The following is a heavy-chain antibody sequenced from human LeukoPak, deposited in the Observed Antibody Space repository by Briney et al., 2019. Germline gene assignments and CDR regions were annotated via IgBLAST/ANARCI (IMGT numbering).Heavy chain of an antibody. CDR3: ARAAAGTASRFDY. CDR2: INHNGNVN. J-gene: IGHJ4*02. CDR1: GFTFSDYA. D-gene: IGHD6-13*01. V-gene: IGHV3-7*01. Sequence: GGSLRLSCVASGFTFSDYAMNWVRQAPGKGLEWVASINHNGNVNYYVDSVKGRFTISRDNAKNSLYLQMSNLRAEDTAVYYCARAAAGTASRFDYWGQGTLVTVSS.